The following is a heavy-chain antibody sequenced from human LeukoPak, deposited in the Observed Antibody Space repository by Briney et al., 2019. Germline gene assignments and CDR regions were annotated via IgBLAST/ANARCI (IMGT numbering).Heavy chain of an antibody. Sequence: PGGSLRLSCAASGFTFSSYSMNWVRQAPGKGLEWVSYMSSSSSTMYYADSVKGRFTISRDNAKNSLYLQMNSLRAEDTAVYYCAREGDKYYYDSSGPGYAFDIWGQGTMVTVSS. CDR1: GFTFSSYS. J-gene: IGHJ3*02. CDR2: MSSSSSTM. D-gene: IGHD3-22*01. CDR3: AREGDKYYYDSSGPGYAFDI. V-gene: IGHV3-48*04.